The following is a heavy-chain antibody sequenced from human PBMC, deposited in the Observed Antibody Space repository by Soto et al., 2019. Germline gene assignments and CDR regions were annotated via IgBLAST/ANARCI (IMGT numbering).Heavy chain of an antibody. Sequence: SETLSLTCTVSGGSISSSSYYWGWIRQPPGKGLEWIGSIYYSGSTYYNPSLKSRVTISVDTSKNQFSLKLSSVTAADTAVYYCASLSSWANYYYYYMDVWGKGTTVS. CDR1: GGSISSSSYY. D-gene: IGHD1-26*01. CDR3: ASLSSWANYYYYYMDV. CDR2: IYYSGST. V-gene: IGHV4-39*01. J-gene: IGHJ6*03.